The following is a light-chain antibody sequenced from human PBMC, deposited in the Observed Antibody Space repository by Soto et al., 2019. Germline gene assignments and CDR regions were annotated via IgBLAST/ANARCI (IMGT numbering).Light chain of an antibody. V-gene: IGKV3-11*01. Sequence: EIVLTQSPATLSLSPGERATLSCRASQSVSSYLAWYQQKPGQAPRLRIYEASNRATGIQARFSGSGSGTDCTLTISSLEPEDLAVYYCQQRSNWPRTFGQVTKV. CDR1: QSVSSY. CDR3: QQRSNWPRT. J-gene: IGKJ1*01. CDR2: EAS.